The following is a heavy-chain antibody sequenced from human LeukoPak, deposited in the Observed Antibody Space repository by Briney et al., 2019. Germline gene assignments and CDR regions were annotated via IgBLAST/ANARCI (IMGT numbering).Heavy chain of an antibody. D-gene: IGHD6-6*01. CDR3: AKDSRGTYSSSSFDY. V-gene: IGHV3-11*01. CDR1: GFTFSDYY. J-gene: IGHJ4*02. CDR2: ISSSSRTI. Sequence: GGPLRLSCAASGFTFSDYYMSWIRQAPGKGLEWVSYISSSSRTIYYADSVKGRFTMSRDNAKNSLYLQMNSLRAEDTAVYYCAKDSRGTYSSSSFDYWGQGTLVTVSS.